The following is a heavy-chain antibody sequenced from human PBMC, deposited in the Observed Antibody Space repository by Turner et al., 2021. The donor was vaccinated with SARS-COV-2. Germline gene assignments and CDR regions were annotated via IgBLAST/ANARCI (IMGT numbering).Heavy chain of an antibody. J-gene: IGHJ4*02. CDR2: IYYSGST. Sequence: QLQLQESGPVLAHPSETLSLTCPVSGGSISSSSYYWGWLRQPPGKGLDWIGYIYYSGSTYYNPSLRSRVTIAVDMSKNQFSLKLSSVTAADTAVYYCARHSPKLRGDYFDYWGQGTLVTVSS. CDR1: GGSISSSSYY. V-gene: IGHV4-39*01. CDR3: ARHSPKLRGDYFDY. D-gene: IGHD5-12*01.